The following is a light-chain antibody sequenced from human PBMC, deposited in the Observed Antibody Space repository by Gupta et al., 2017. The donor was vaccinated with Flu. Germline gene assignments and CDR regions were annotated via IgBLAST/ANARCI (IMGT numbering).Light chain of an antibody. CDR2: EAS. CDR1: RSISRY. CDR3: QQRNSWPLT. V-gene: IGKV3-11*01. J-gene: IGKJ4*01. Sequence: GERATLSCRASRSISRYLAWFQQRPGQSPRLLIYEASTRATGIPARFSGSGSGTDFTLTISSLEPEDFAVYYCQQRNSWPLTFGGGTKVEIK.